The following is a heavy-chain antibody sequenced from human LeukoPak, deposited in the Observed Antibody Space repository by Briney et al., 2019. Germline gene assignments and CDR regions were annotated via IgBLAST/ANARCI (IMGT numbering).Heavy chain of an antibody. Sequence: ASVKVPCKASGYTFTGYYMHWVRQAPGQGLEWMGWINPNSGGTNYAQKFQGRVTMTRDTSISTAYMELSRLRSDDTAVYYCASGRTDIVVVPATLRNYYFDYWGQGTLVTVSS. CDR3: ASGRTDIVVVPATLRNYYFDY. J-gene: IGHJ4*02. D-gene: IGHD2-2*01. CDR2: INPNSGGT. CDR1: GYTFTGYY. V-gene: IGHV1-2*02.